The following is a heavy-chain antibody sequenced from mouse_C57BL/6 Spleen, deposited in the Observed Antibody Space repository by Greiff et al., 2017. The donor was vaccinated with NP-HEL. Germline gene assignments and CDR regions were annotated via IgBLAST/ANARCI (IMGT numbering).Heavy chain of an antibody. Sequence: VQLKESGAELVRPGSSVKMSCKTSGYTFTSYGINWVKQRPGQGLEWIGYIYIGNGYTEYNEKFKGKATLTSDTSSSTAYMQLSSLTSEDSAIYFCAIYYYGSSYGYFDVWGTGTTVTVSS. V-gene: IGHV1-58*01. CDR3: AIYYYGSSYGYFDV. CDR1: GYTFTSYG. CDR2: IYIGNGYT. J-gene: IGHJ1*03. D-gene: IGHD1-1*01.